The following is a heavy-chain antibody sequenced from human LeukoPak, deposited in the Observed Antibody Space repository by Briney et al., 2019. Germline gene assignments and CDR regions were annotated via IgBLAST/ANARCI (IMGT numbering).Heavy chain of an antibody. V-gene: IGHV1-69*13. CDR2: IIPIFGSA. CDR3: ARDALRGIAARRYYYYMDV. J-gene: IGHJ6*03. Sequence: SVKVSCKASGGTFSSYAISWVRQAPGQGLEWMGGIIPIFGSANYAQKFQGRVTITADESTSTAYMELSSLRSEDTAVYYCARDALRGIAARRYYYYMDVWGKGTTVTVSS. CDR1: GGTFSSYA. D-gene: IGHD6-6*01.